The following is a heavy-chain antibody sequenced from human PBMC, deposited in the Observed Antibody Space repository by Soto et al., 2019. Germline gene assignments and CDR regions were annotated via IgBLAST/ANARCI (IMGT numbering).Heavy chain of an antibody. CDR2: IYHSGST. CDR3: ARVPGP. J-gene: IGHJ5*02. V-gene: IGHV4-30-2*01. CDR1: GGTIISGGYC. Sequence: ASEPMCLTCAVSGGTIISGGYCWSCIRQPPGKGLEWIGYIYHSGSTYYNPSLKSRVTISVDRSKNQFSLKLSSVTAADTAVYYCARVPGPWGQGTLVTVSS.